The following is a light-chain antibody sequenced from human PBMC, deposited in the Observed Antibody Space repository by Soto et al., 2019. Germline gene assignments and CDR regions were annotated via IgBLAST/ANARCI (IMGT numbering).Light chain of an antibody. CDR2: KAS. CDR3: QEYNSYS. J-gene: IGKJ1*01. V-gene: IGKV1-5*03. Sequence: DIQMTQSPSTLSASVGDSVTITCRASQSLINWLAWYQQKPGKAPKLLIYKASTLETGVPSRFSGSGFGTEFTLTINNLQAYDFATYYCQEYNSYSFGQGTTVEIK. CDR1: QSLINW.